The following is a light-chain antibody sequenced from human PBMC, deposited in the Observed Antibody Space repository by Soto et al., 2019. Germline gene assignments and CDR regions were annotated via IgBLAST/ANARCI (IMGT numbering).Light chain of an antibody. V-gene: IGKV1-9*01. J-gene: IGKJ5*01. Sequence: DIPLTQSPSFLSASVGDGITISCRASQGISSYLAWYQQKPGKAPKLLIHTASTLQSGVPSRFSGSAAGAEFTLTISSLQPEDFATYYCQQRHSYPITFGQGTRLEMK. CDR1: QGISSY. CDR3: QQRHSYPIT. CDR2: TAS.